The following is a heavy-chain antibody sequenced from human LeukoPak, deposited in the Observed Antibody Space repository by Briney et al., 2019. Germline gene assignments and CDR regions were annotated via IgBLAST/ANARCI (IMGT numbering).Heavy chain of an antibody. V-gene: IGHV3-15*01. D-gene: IGHD2-2*01. CDR2: IKSKTDGGTT. J-gene: IGHJ6*03. CDR1: GFTFSNAW. Sequence: GGSLRLSCAASGFTFSNAWMSWVRQAPGKGLEWVGRIKSKTDGGTTDYAAPVKGRFTISRDDSKNTLYLQMNSLKTEDTAVYYCTTSPPYCSSTSCYDYYYYYYMDVWGKGTTVTISS. CDR3: TTSPPYCSSTSCYDYYYYYYMDV.